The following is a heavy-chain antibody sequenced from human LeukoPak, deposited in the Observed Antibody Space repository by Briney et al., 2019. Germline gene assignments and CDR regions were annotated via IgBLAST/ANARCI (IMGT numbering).Heavy chain of an antibody. J-gene: IGHJ4*02. CDR3: ARGRRITIFGVVIDFDY. CDR1: GYTFTSYR. CDR2: ISAYNGNT. D-gene: IGHD3-3*01. V-gene: IGHV1-18*01. Sequence: GASVKVSCKASGYTFTSYRISWVRQAPGQGLEWMGWISAYNGNTNYAQKLQGRVTMTTETSTSTAYMELRSLRSDDTAVYYCARGRRITIFGVVIDFDYWGQGTLVTVSS.